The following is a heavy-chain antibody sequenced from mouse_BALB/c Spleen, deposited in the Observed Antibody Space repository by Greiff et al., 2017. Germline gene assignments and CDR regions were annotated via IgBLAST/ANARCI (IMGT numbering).Heavy chain of an antibody. D-gene: IGHD1-2*01. Sequence: EVQLQQSGPGLVKPSQSLSLTCSVTGYSITSGYYWNWIRQFPGNKLEWMGYISYDGSNNYNPSLKNRISITRDTSKNQFFLKLNSVTTEDTATYYCARNSLLRLLGYDYYAMDYWGQGTSVTVSS. CDR1: GYSITSGYY. CDR3: ARNSLLRLLGYDYYAMDY. CDR2: ISYDGSN. J-gene: IGHJ4*01. V-gene: IGHV3-6*02.